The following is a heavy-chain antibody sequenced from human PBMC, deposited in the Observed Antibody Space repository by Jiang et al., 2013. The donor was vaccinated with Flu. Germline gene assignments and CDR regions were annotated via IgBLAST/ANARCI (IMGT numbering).Heavy chain of an antibody. J-gene: IGHJ6*02. Sequence: GAEVKKPGESLKISCKGSGYTLAHYWIGWVRQTPGKGLEWMGIIYPDDSNARYSPSFEGQVTMSADKSISTAYLYWSNLKASDTAMYYCARRSSDSRGPNIHGMDVWGQGTTVTVSS. V-gene: IGHV5-51*01. CDR3: ARRSSDSRGPNIHGMDV. CDR1: GYTLAHYW. D-gene: IGHD3-22*01. CDR2: IYPDDSNA.